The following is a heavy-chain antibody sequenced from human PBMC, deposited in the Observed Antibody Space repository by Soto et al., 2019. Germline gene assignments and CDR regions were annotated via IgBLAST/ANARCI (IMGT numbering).Heavy chain of an antibody. J-gene: IGHJ4*02. Sequence: GGSLRLSCAASGFTFSSYGMHWVRQAPGKGLEWVAVIWYDGSNKYYADTVKGRFTISRDNSKNTLYLQMNSLRAEETAVYYCASLITGRFCWGQGTLVTVSS. D-gene: IGHD1-20*01. V-gene: IGHV3-33*01. CDR1: GFTFSSYG. CDR3: ASLITGRFC. CDR2: IWYDGSNK.